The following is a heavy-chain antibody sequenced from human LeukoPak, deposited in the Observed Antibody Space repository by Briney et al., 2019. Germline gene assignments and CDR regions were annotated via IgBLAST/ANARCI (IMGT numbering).Heavy chain of an antibody. CDR2: IYYSGST. J-gene: IGHJ5*02. V-gene: IGHV4-39*02. CDR3: ARDSFEGIAVAGTGTFDP. CDR1: GGSISSSSYY. D-gene: IGHD6-19*01. Sequence: PSETLSLTCTVSGGSISSSSYYWGWIRQPPGKGLEWIGSIYYSGSTYYNPSLKSRVTISVDTSKNQFSLKLSSVTAADTAVYYCARDSFEGIAVAGTGTFDPWGQGTLVTVSS.